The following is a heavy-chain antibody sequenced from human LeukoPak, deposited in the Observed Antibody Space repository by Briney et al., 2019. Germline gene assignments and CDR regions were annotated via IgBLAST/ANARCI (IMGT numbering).Heavy chain of an antibody. Sequence: SVKVSCKASGGTFSSYAISWVRQAPGQGLEWMGGIIPIFGTANYAQKFQGRVTITADESTSTAYMELSSLRSEDTAVYYCARDKTYDSSGYLHNFDYWGQGTLVTVSS. CDR2: IIPIFGTA. V-gene: IGHV1-69*13. J-gene: IGHJ4*02. CDR1: GGTFSSYA. CDR3: ARDKTYDSSGYLHNFDY. D-gene: IGHD3-22*01.